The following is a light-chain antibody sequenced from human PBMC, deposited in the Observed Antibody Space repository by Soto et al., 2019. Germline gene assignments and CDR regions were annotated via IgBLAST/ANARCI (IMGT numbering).Light chain of an antibody. V-gene: IGKV1-39*01. CDR1: QSISSY. CDR2: AAS. J-gene: IGKJ1*01. CDR3: QQLSSYPVT. Sequence: DIQMSQSPSSLSASVGDRVTITCRASQSISSYINCDQQKPGKAPKLLISAASSVQSGVPSQFSGSGSGTDFTLTIRSLQPEDFATYHCQQLSSYPVTFGQGTKVDIK.